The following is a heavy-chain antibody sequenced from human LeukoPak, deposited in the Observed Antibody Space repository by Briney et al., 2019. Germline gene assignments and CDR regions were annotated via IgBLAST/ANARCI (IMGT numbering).Heavy chain of an antibody. J-gene: IGHJ4*02. V-gene: IGHV4-4*07. CDR1: GASISSYY. CDR2: IYVTGST. D-gene: IGHD3-22*01. CDR3: ARGDYYDSSGPNYYFDY. Sequence: SETLSLTCTVSGASISSYYWSWIRQPAGKALEWIGRIYVTGSTTYNPSLKSRVTISVDTSKNQFSLKLSSVTAADTAVYYCARGDYYDSSGPNYYFDYWGQGTLVTVSS.